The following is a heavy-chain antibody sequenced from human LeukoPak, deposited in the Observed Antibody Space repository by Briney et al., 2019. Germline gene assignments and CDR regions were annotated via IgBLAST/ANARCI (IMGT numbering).Heavy chain of an antibody. J-gene: IGHJ6*03. CDR1: GYTFTSYD. D-gene: IGHD4-17*01. V-gene: IGHV1-8*01. CDR2: MNPNSGNT. CDR3: ARGTTVTREYYYYMDV. Sequence: APVKVSCKASGYTFTSYDINWVRQATGQGLEWMGWMNPNSGNTGYAQKFQGRVTMTRNTSISTAYMELSSLRSEDTAVYYCARGTTVTREYYYYMDVWGKGTTVTVSS.